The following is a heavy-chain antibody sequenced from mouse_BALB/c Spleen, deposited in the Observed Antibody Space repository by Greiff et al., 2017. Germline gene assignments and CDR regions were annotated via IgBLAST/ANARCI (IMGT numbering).Heavy chain of an antibody. CDR3: ARERRGAMDY. Sequence: EVHLVESGGGLVKPGGSLKLSCAASGFTLSDYYMYWVRQTPEKRLEWVATISDGGSYTYYPDSVKGRFTISRDNAKNNLYLQMSSLKSEDTAMYYCARERRGAMDYWGQGTSVTVSS. J-gene: IGHJ4*01. CDR1: GFTLSDYY. CDR2: ISDGGSYT. V-gene: IGHV5-4*02.